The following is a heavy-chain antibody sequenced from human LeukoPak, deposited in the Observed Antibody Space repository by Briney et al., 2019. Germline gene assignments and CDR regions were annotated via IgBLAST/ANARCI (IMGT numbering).Heavy chain of an antibody. CDR3: AKELYYDSSSYYYYGMDV. J-gene: IGHJ6*02. CDR2: ISWNSGSI. CDR1: GFTFDDYA. V-gene: IGHV3-9*01. Sequence: PGRSLRLSCAASGFTFDDYAMHWVRQAPGKGLEWVSGISWNSGSIGYADSVKGRFAISRDNAKNSLYLQMNSLRAEDTALYYCAKELYYDSSSYYYYGMDVWGQGTTVTVSS. D-gene: IGHD3-22*01.